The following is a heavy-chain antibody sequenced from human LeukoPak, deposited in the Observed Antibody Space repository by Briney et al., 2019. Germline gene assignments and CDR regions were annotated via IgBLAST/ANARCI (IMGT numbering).Heavy chain of an antibody. CDR2: INHSGST. CDR1: GGSFSGYY. J-gene: IGHJ4*02. CDR3: ARGRKGIAAAGIIV. Sequence: SETLPLTCAVYGGSFSGYYWSWIRQPPGKGLEWIGEINHSGSTNDNPPLKSRFTISVDTSKNQFSLRLSSVTAADTAVYYCARGRKGIAAAGIIVWGQGTLVTVSS. V-gene: IGHV4-34*01. D-gene: IGHD6-13*01.